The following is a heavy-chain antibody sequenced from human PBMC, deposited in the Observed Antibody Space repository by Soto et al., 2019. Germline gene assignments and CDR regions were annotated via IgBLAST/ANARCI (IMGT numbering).Heavy chain of an antibody. J-gene: IGHJ4*02. Sequence: ASVKVSCKVSGYTLTELSMHWVRQAPGKGLEWMGGFDPEDGETIYAQKFQGRVTMTEDTSTDTAYMELSSLRSEDTAVYYCATRDGSGSYYQQFDYWGQGTLVTVSS. CDR2: FDPEDGET. CDR3: ATRDGSGSYYQQFDY. CDR1: GYTLTELS. V-gene: IGHV1-24*01. D-gene: IGHD3-10*01.